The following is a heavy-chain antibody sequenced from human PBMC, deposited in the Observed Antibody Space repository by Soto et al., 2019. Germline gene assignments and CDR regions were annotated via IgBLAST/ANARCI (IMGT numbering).Heavy chain of an antibody. V-gene: IGHV1-3*01. CDR2: INAGNGNT. CDR3: ARGPGLLYSSSWYYYYMDV. D-gene: IGHD6-13*01. J-gene: IGHJ6*03. CDR1: GYTFTSYA. Sequence: ASVKVSCKASGYTFTSYAMHWVRQAPGQRLEWMGWINAGNGNTKYSQKFQGRVTITRDTSASTAYMELSSLRSEDTAVYYCARGPGLLYSSSWYYYYMDVWGKGTTVTVSS.